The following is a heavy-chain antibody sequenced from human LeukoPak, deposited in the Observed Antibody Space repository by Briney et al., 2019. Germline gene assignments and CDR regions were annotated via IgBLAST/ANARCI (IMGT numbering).Heavy chain of an antibody. CDR1: GFTFSRHS. Sequence: GGSLRLSCVDFGFTFSRHSMIWVRQAPGKGLEWVSAISGSGNSTYYADSVKGRFTISRDNSKNTLYLQMNSLRAEDTAVYYCAKDILSEDIVVVPAAMPGDYWGQGTLVTVSS. CDR2: ISGSGNST. D-gene: IGHD2-2*01. V-gene: IGHV3-23*01. CDR3: AKDILSEDIVVVPAAMPGDY. J-gene: IGHJ4*02.